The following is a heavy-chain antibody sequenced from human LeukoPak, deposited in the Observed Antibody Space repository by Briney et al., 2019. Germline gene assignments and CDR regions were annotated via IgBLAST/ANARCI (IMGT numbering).Heavy chain of an antibody. J-gene: IGHJ5*02. CDR1: GFTFSSYA. Sequence: GGSLRLSCAASGFTFSSYAMNWVRQAPGKGLEWASAIGGSGGSTYYADSVKGRFTISRDNSKNTLYLQMNSLRAEDTAVYYCAKDAGYSSGWYGNWFDPWGQGTLVTVSS. CDR2: IGGSGGST. D-gene: IGHD6-19*01. CDR3: AKDAGYSSGWYGNWFDP. V-gene: IGHV3-23*01.